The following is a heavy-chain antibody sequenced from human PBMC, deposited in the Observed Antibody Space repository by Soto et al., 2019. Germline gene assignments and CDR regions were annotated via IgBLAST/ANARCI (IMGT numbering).Heavy chain of an antibody. CDR2: ISYDGSNK. Sequence: QVQLVESGGGVVQPGRSLRLSCAASGFTFSSYAMHWVRQAPGKGLEWVAVISYDGSNKYYADSVKGRFTISRDNSRNTLYLQMNSLRAEDTAVYYCVIGHIVVVVAAGSRGAFDIWGQGTMVTVSS. D-gene: IGHD2-15*01. J-gene: IGHJ3*02. CDR1: GFTFSSYA. V-gene: IGHV3-30-3*01. CDR3: VIGHIVVVVAAGSRGAFDI.